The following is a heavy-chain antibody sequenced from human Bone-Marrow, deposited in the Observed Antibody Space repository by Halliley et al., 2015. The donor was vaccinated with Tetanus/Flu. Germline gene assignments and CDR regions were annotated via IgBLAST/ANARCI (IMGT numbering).Heavy chain of an antibody. J-gene: IGHJ4*02. CDR2: SKTDGGAT. CDR3: TTGDFCTGDCYSAVGSY. Sequence: SKTDGGATDYAAPVKGRFTISRDDSKNTLYLQMNSLKTEDTAVYYCTTGDFCTGDCYSAVGSYWGQGTLVTVSS. D-gene: IGHD2-21*02. V-gene: IGHV3-15*01.